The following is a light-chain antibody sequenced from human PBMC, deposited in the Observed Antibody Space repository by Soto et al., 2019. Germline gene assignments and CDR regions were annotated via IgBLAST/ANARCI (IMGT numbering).Light chain of an antibody. J-gene: IGKJ5*01. Sequence: EIVFTQYPSTLSLSPGERATLSCRASQSVYSNYLAWYQQKPGQAPRRLIYAASSRATGIPDRFSGSGSGTDFTLTISRLEPEDFAVYYCQQYASSPTFGEGTRLAIK. CDR1: QSVYSNY. V-gene: IGKV3-20*01. CDR2: AAS. CDR3: QQYASSPT.